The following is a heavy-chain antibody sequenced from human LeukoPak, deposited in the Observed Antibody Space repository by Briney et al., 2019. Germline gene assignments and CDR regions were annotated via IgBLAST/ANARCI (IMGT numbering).Heavy chain of an antibody. Sequence: PSETLSLTCTVSGDSISGYYWSWIRQPPGKGLEWIRYIYYSGSTNYNPSLKSRVTISVDTSKNQFSLKLSSVTAADTAVYYCARATNYAILTGYNYFDYWGHGTLVTVSS. CDR1: GDSISGYY. V-gene: IGHV4-59*01. D-gene: IGHD3-9*01. CDR2: IYYSGST. J-gene: IGHJ4*01. CDR3: ARATNYAILTGYNYFDY.